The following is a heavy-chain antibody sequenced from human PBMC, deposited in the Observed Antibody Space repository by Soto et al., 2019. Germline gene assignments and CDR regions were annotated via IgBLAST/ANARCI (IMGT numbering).Heavy chain of an antibody. CDR1: GFTFSSYA. J-gene: IGHJ2*01. CDR3: ARGSRITMIVVVNYWYFDL. D-gene: IGHD3-22*01. CDR2: ISYDGSNK. V-gene: IGHV3-30-3*01. Sequence: QVQLVESGGGVVQPGRSLRLSCAASGFTFSSYAMHWVRQAPGKGLEWVAVISYDGSNKYYADSVKGRFTISRDNSKNXLXXQMNSLRAEDTAVYYCARGSRITMIVVVNYWYFDLWGRGTLVTVSS.